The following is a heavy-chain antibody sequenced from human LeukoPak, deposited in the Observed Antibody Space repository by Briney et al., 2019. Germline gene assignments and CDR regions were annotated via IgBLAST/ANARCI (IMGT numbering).Heavy chain of an antibody. Sequence: PSETLSLTCAVYGGSFSGYYWSWIRQPPGKGLEWIGEINHSGSTNYNPSLKSRVTISVDTSKNQFSLKLSSVTAADTAVYYCAEGMTKVTYFDYWGQGTLVTVSS. CDR3: AEGMTKVTYFDY. CDR2: INHSGST. J-gene: IGHJ4*02. V-gene: IGHV4-34*01. CDR1: GGSFSGYY. D-gene: IGHD4-17*01.